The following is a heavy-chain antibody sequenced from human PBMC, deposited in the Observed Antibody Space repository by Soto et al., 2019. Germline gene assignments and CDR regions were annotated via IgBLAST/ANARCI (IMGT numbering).Heavy chain of an antibody. D-gene: IGHD2-2*01. CDR2: INHSGST. Sequence: SETLSLTCAVYGGSFSGYYWSWIRQPPGKGLEWIGEINHSGSTNYNPSLKSRVTISVDTSKNQFSLKLSSVTAADTAVYYCARGGRYCSSTSCYRFGYYYYGMDVWGQGTTVTVYS. J-gene: IGHJ6*02. V-gene: IGHV4-34*01. CDR1: GGSFSGYY. CDR3: ARGGRYCSSTSCYRFGYYYYGMDV.